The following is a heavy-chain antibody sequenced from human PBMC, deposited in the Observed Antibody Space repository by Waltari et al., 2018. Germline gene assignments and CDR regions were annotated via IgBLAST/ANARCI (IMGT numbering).Heavy chain of an antibody. CDR3: ARDRSGIAVAGIHGFDI. V-gene: IGHV1-3*04. J-gene: IGHJ3*02. D-gene: IGHD6-19*01. Sequence: QVQLVQSGAEVKKPGASVKVSCKASGYRFNSYAMHWVRQAPGQRLEWMGWINTANRNTKESQKFQGRVTSTRDTSASTAYMELSSLRSEDTAVYYCARDRSGIAVAGIHGFDIWGQGTMVTVSS. CDR1: GYRFNSYA. CDR2: INTANRNT.